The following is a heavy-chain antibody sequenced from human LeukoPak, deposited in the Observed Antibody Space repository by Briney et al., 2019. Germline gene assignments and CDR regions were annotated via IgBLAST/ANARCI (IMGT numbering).Heavy chain of an antibody. D-gene: IGHD1-14*01. J-gene: IGHJ3*02. CDR3: ARRRMPERDAFDI. V-gene: IGHV4-39*01. Sequence: SETLSLTCTVSGGSISSSSYYWGWIRQPPGKGLEWIGSIYYSGSTYYNPSLKSRVTISVDTSKNQFSLKLSSVTAADTAVYYCARRRMPERDAFDIWGQGTMVTVSS. CDR1: GGSISSSSYY. CDR2: IYYSGST.